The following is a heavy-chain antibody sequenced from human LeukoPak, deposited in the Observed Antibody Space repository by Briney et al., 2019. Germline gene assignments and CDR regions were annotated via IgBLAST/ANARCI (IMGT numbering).Heavy chain of an antibody. CDR3: ARVNPTSLSANYYDSSGYST. Sequence: ASVKVSCKASGYTFTGYYMHWVRQAPGQGLEWMGCINPNRGGTNYAQKFQGRVTMTRDTSISTAYMELSRLRSDDTAVYYCARVNPTSLSANYYDSSGYSTWGQGTLVTVSS. CDR2: INPNRGGT. CDR1: GYTFTGYY. D-gene: IGHD3-22*01. J-gene: IGHJ5*02. V-gene: IGHV1-2*02.